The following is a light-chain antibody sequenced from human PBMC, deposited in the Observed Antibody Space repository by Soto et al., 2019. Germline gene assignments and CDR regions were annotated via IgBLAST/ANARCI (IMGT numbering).Light chain of an antibody. Sequence: AIRMTQSPSSLSASTGDRVTITCLASQGISSYLAWYQQKPGKAPKLLIYAASTLQSGVPSRFSGSGSGTDFTLTISCLQSEDFATYYCQQYYSYPYTFGQGTKVDIK. J-gene: IGKJ2*01. V-gene: IGKV1-8*01. CDR1: QGISSY. CDR3: QQYYSYPYT. CDR2: AAS.